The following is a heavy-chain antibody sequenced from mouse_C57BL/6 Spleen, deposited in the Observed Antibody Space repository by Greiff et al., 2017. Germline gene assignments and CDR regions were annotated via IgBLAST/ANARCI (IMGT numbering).Heavy chain of an antibody. Sequence: QVQLQQPGAELVRPGTSVKLSCKASGYTFTSYWMHWVKQRPGQGLEWIGMIDPSDSDTNYNQKFKGKATLTVDTSSSTAYMQLSSLNSEDSAVYYCARAPGKNYAMDYWGQGTSVTVSS. CDR1: GYTFTSYW. D-gene: IGHD4-1*01. CDR2: IDPSDSDT. V-gene: IGHV1-59*01. CDR3: ARAPGKNYAMDY. J-gene: IGHJ4*01.